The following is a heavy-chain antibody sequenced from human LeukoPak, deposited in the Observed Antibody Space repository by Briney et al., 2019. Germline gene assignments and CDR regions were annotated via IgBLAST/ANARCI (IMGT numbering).Heavy chain of an antibody. CDR3: ARVAVGATLDY. CDR1: GFSISGASY. Sequence: SETLSLTCTVSGFSISGASYWGWIRQPPGKGLEYIGIIYHSGSTYYNMSLKSRVTISVDMSKNQFSLKLSSVTAADTAMYYCARVAVGATLDYWGQGALVTVSS. J-gene: IGHJ4*02. D-gene: IGHD1-26*01. CDR2: IYHSGST. V-gene: IGHV4-38-2*02.